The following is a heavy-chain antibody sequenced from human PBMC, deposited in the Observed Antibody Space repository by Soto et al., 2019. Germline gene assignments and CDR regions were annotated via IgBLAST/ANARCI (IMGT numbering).Heavy chain of an antibody. CDR3: ARDNPPDFWSGPRYYGMDV. D-gene: IGHD3-3*01. CDR2: IYYSGST. J-gene: IGHJ6*02. V-gene: IGHV4-59*01. Sequence: NPSETLSLTCTVSGGSISSYYWSWIRQPPGKGLEWIGYIYYSGSTNYNPSLKSRVTISVDTSKNQFSLKLSSVTAADTAVYYCARDNPPDFWSGPRYYGMDVWGQGTTVTVSS. CDR1: GGSISSYY.